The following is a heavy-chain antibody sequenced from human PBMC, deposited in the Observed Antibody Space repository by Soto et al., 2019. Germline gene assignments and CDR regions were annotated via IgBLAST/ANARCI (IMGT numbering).Heavy chain of an antibody. V-gene: IGHV3-9*01. D-gene: IGHD5-18*01. CDR2: ISWNSGSI. CDR3: AKDLSVDTAMVTGLSFDY. CDR1: GFTFDDYA. Sequence: GGSLRLSCAASGFTFDDYAMHWVRQAPGKGLEWVSGISWNSGSIGYADSVKGRFTISRDNAKNSLYLQMNSLRAEDTALYYCAKDLSVDTAMVTGLSFDYWGQGTLVTVSS. J-gene: IGHJ4*02.